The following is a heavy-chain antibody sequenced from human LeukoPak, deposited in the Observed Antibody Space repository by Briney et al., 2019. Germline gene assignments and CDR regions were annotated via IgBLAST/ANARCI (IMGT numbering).Heavy chain of an antibody. CDR1: GFSFSKYW. D-gene: IGHD6-19*01. V-gene: IGHV3-74*01. CDR3: ATKQWLAPPPDS. J-gene: IGHJ4*02. CDR2: INTDGTVT. Sequence: GSLRLSCAASGFSFSKYWMLWVRQAPGKGLDSVSRINTDGTVTTYADSVKGRFTVSRDNADNTMFLQMNSVRDEDTAVYYCATKQWLAPPPDSWGQGTPVTVSS.